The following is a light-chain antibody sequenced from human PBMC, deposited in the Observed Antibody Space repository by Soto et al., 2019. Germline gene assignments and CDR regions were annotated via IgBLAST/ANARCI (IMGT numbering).Light chain of an antibody. Sequence: QSVLTQPASVSGSPGQPITISCTVTSSDVGSYNFVSWYQQLPGKAPKLMIYEVSNRPSGVSNRFSGSKSGNTASLTISGLQAEDEADYYCSSYTTSSNYVFGSGTKVTVL. CDR3: SSYTTSSNYV. CDR1: SSDVGSYNF. J-gene: IGLJ1*01. CDR2: EVS. V-gene: IGLV2-14*01.